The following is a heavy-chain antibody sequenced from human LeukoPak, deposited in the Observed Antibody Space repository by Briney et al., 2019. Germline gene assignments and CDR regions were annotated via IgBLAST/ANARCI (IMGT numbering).Heavy chain of an antibody. V-gene: IGHV3-21*01. D-gene: IGHD2-2*01. CDR1: GFTFSSYS. J-gene: IGHJ4*02. CDR2: IISSSSYI. CDR3: ARVPRRIVVVPAANDY. Sequence: PGGSLRLSCAASGFTFSSYSMNWVRQAPGKGLEWVSSIISSSSYIYYADSVKGRFTISRDNAKNSLYLQMNSLRAEDTAVYYCARVPRRIVVVPAANDYWGQGTLVTVSS.